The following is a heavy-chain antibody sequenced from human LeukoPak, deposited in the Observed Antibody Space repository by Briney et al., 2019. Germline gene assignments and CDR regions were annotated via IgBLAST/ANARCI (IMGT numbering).Heavy chain of an antibody. CDR3: ARDIGWYFDL. CDR1: GGSISSYY. Sequence: SETLSLTCTGSGGSISSYYWSWIRQPPGKGLEWIGYIYYSGSTNYNPSLKSRVTISVDTSKNQFSLKLSSVTAADTAVYYCARDIGWYFDLWGRGTLVTVSS. D-gene: IGHD1-26*01. V-gene: IGHV4-59*01. J-gene: IGHJ2*01. CDR2: IYYSGST.